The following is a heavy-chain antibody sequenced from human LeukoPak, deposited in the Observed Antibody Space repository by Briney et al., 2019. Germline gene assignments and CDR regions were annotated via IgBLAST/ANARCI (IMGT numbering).Heavy chain of an antibody. V-gene: IGHV3-9*01. Sequence: PGRSLRLSCAASGFTFDHYAMHWVRQVPGKGLEWVSGLSRGGSTTNYADSVKGRFTISRDKSQNSVFLQLNSLRPEDTAVYYCARQQRIRHCSEGVCTEGYYFDYWGQGTLVTVSS. D-gene: IGHD2-15*01. CDR2: LSRGGSTT. CDR1: GFTFDHYA. J-gene: IGHJ4*02. CDR3: ARQQRIRHCSEGVCTEGYYFDY.